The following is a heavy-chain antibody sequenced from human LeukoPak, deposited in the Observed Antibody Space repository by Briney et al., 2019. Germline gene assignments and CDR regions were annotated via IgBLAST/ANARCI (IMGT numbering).Heavy chain of an antibody. V-gene: IGHV1-46*01. CDR1: GYTFSNYG. J-gene: IGHJ3*01. CDR3: ARIRDGYNDAYDL. Sequence: ASVKVSCKTSGYTFSNYGLSWVRQAPGQVLEWMGLINPDGGNTNYAQNFQGRVTLTRDTSTSTVYMELSSLRSEDTAIYYCARIRDGYNDAYDLWGQGTVVTVPS. D-gene: IGHD5-24*01. CDR2: INPDGGNT.